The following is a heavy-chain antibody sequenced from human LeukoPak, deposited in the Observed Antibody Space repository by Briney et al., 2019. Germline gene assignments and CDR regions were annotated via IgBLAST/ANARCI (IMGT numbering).Heavy chain of an antibody. D-gene: IGHD3-9*01. V-gene: IGHV4-61*01. J-gene: IGHJ4*02. Sequence: SETLSLTCTVSGGSISSSSYYWSWIRQPPGKGLEWIGYIYYSGSTNYNPSLKSRVTISVDTSKNQFSLKLSSVTAADTAVYYCARVTGYTIEDYFDYWGQGTLVTVSA. CDR2: IYYSGST. CDR3: ARVTGYTIEDYFDY. CDR1: GGSISSSSYY.